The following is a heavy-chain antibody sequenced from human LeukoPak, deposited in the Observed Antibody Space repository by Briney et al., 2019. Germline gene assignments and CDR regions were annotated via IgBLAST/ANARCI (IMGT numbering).Heavy chain of an antibody. V-gene: IGHV3-7*01. CDR3: ARAAAGKDDY. D-gene: IGHD6-13*01. J-gene: IGHJ4*02. CDR1: GFRFNTYW. Sequence: GGSLRLSCAASGFRFNTYWMSWVRQAPGKGLEWVANIKQDGNEKYYADSVKGRFTISRDNGKNSLDLQMNSLRADDTAVYYCARAAAGKDDYWGQGTLVTVSS. CDR2: IKQDGNEK.